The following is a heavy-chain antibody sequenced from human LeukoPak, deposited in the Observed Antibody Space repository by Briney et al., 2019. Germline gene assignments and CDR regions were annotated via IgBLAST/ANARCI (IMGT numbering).Heavy chain of an antibody. V-gene: IGHV2-5*02. Sequence: SGPTLVNPTQTPTLTCTFSGFSLSSSGVGVGWIRQPPGKALEWLALIYWDDDKRYSPSLKSRLTITKDTSKNQVVLTMTNMDPVDTATYYCARRPSASWYFDYWGQGTLVTVSS. D-gene: IGHD6-6*01. J-gene: IGHJ4*02. CDR3: ARRPSASWYFDY. CDR1: GFSLSSSGVG. CDR2: IYWDDDK.